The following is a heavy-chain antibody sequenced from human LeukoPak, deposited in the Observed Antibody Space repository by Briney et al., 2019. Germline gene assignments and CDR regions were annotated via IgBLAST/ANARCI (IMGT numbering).Heavy chain of an antibody. J-gene: IGHJ4*02. CDR1: GYTFTSCY. Sequence: ASVKVSCKASGYTFTSCYINWVRQPTGQGLEWMRWMNPKSGNTGYGQSFQGRITMTRDISIGTAYMGLSNLTSEDTAIYYCTRGSSGRRDNWGQGTLVTVSA. CDR3: TRGSSGRRDN. V-gene: IGHV1-8*01. CDR2: MNPKSGNT. D-gene: IGHD6-19*01.